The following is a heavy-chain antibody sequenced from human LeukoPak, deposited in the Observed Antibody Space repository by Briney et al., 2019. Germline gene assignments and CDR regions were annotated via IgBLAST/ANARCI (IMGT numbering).Heavy chain of an antibody. V-gene: IGHV4-59*01. CDR2: IYYSGST. Sequence: SETLSLTCTVSGGSISSYYWSWIRQPPGKGLEWIGYIYYSGSTNYNPSLESRVTISVDTSKNQFSLKLSSVTAADTAVYYCARGSDGSGSYLPRYYYYMDVWGKGTTVTVSS. D-gene: IGHD3-10*01. J-gene: IGHJ6*03. CDR3: ARGSDGSGSYLPRYYYYMDV. CDR1: GGSISSYY.